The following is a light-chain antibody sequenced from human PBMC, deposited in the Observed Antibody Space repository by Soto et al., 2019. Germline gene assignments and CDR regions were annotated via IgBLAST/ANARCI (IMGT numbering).Light chain of an antibody. CDR1: QSLTSKY. CDR2: YAS. Sequence: EFVLTQSPGALSLSAGETATLSCRTSQSLTSKYLAWYQQKPGQGPRLLIYYASTRASGVPDRLSGSGSGTDFTLTISRLEPEDFAVYYCQKYGSSPWTCGQGTKVDIK. V-gene: IGKV3-20*01. CDR3: QKYGSSPWT. J-gene: IGKJ1*01.